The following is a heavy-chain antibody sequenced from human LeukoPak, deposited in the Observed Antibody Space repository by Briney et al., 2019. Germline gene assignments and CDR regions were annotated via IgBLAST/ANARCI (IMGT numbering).Heavy chain of an antibody. Sequence: SETLSLTCTVSGGSISSYYWSWIRQPAGKGLEWIGRIYTSGSTNYNPSLKSRVTMSVDTSKNQFSLKLSSVTAADTAVYYCARYSPVVAATYWYFDLWGRGTLVTVSS. CDR3: ARYSPVVAATYWYFDL. J-gene: IGHJ2*01. CDR2: IYTSGST. V-gene: IGHV4-4*07. CDR1: GGSISSYY. D-gene: IGHD2-15*01.